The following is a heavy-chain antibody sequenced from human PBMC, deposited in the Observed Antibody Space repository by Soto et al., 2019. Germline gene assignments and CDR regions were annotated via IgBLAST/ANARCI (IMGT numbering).Heavy chain of an antibody. V-gene: IGHV1-24*01. D-gene: IGHD6-19*01. Sequence: ASVKVSCKVSGYTLIELSMHWVRQAPGKGFEWMGRFDPENGERIYAQKFQGRVTMTEDTSTDTAYMELSSLRSEDTAVYYCATDHQWLGDYYYGMDVWGQGTTVTVSS. CDR1: GYTLIELS. CDR2: FDPENGER. CDR3: ATDHQWLGDYYYGMDV. J-gene: IGHJ6*02.